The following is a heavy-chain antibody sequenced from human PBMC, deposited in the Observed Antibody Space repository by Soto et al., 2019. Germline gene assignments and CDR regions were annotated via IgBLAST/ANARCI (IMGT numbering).Heavy chain of an antibody. V-gene: IGHV4-34*01. CDR3: ARVSSENYYYDSSGYSNFDY. D-gene: IGHD3-22*01. Sequence: SETLSLTCTVSGGSISSYYWSWIRQPPGKGLEWIGEINHSGSTNYNPSLKSRVTISVDTSKNQLSLKLSSVTAADTAVYYCARVSSENYYYDSSGYSNFDYWGQGTLVTVSS. CDR2: INHSGST. CDR1: GGSISSYY. J-gene: IGHJ4*02.